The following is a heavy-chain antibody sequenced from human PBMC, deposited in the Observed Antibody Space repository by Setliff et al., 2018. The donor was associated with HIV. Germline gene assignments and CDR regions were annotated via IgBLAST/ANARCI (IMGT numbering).Heavy chain of an antibody. CDR2: INHSGSS. CDR3: ARRGRDGVLIVFATGFDP. D-gene: IGHD2-8*01. Sequence: SETLSLTCSVFGGSFSGYYWSWIRQLPGKELEWIGEINHSGSSKYNPSLQSRVTISVDTSKNQLSLKVNSVTAADTAVYYCARRGRDGVLIVFATGFDPWGQGTLVTVSS. CDR1: GGSFSGYY. V-gene: IGHV4-34*01. J-gene: IGHJ5*02.